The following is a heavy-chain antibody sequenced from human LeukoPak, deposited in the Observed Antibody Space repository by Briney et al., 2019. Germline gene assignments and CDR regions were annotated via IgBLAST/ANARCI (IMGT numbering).Heavy chain of an antibody. D-gene: IGHD5-24*01. V-gene: IGHV3-21*01. J-gene: IGHJ4*02. CDR2: ISSSSSYI. Sequence: GGSLRLSCAASGFTFSSYSMNWVRQAPGKGLEWVSSISSSSSYIYYADSVKGRFTISRDNAKNSLYLQMNSLRAEDTAVYYCARVVDGYNYFSYWGQGTLVIVSS. CDR1: GFTFSSYS. CDR3: ARVVDGYNYFSY.